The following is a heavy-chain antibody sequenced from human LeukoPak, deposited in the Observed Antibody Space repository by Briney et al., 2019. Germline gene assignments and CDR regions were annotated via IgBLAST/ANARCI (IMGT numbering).Heavy chain of an antibody. CDR1: GYTFTGYY. Sequence: AASVKVSCKASGYTFTGYYMHWVRQAPGQGLEWMGGIIPIFGTANYAQKFQGRVTITADKSTSTAYMELSSLRSEDTAVYYCARDSPPHSSSWSSRGVAGFDYWGQGTLVTVSS. CDR2: IIPIFGTA. D-gene: IGHD6-13*01. J-gene: IGHJ4*02. V-gene: IGHV1-69*06. CDR3: ARDSPPHSSSWSSRGVAGFDY.